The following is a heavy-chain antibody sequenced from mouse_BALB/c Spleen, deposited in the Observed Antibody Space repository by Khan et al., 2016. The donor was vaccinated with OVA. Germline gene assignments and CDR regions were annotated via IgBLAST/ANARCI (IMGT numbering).Heavy chain of an antibody. J-gene: IGHJ1*01. CDR2: INTYTGEP. Sequence: LVESGPEPKKPGETVKISCKASGYTFTNHGMNWVKQAPGKGLKWMGWINTYTGEPTYADDFKGRFAFSLETSASTAYLQINNLKNEDMATYFCERGYWYFDVWGAGTTVTVSS. V-gene: IGHV9-1*02. CDR1: GYTFTNHG. CDR3: ERGYWYFDV.